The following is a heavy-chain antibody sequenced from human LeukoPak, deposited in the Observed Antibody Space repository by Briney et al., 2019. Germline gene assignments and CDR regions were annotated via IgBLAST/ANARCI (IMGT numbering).Heavy chain of an antibody. V-gene: IGHV3-23*01. CDR2: ISGSGDNT. CDR3: AKGSYYDSSGSFYFDY. Sequence: GSLRLSCAASGFTFSSYAMSWVRQAPGKGLEWVSGISGSGDNTYYADSVKGRFTISRVNSKNTLYVQVNSLGTEDTAAYYCAKGSYYDSSGSFYFDYWGQGTLVTVSS. D-gene: IGHD3-22*01. CDR1: GFTFSSYA. J-gene: IGHJ4*02.